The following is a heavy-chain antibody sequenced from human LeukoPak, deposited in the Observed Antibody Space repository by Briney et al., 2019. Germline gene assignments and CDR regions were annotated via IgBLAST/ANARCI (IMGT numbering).Heavy chain of an antibody. CDR3: ASPKKTADGVRGVIHY. D-gene: IGHD3-10*01. CDR2: IYYSGST. V-gene: IGHV4-39*01. J-gene: IGHJ4*02. CDR1: GGSISSSSYY. Sequence: SETLSLTCTVSGGSISSSSYYWGWIPQPPGKGLEWIGSIYYSGSTSYNPSLKSRVTISVDRSKSQFSLKLTSVTAADTAVYYCASPKKTADGVRGVIHYWGQGTLVTVSS.